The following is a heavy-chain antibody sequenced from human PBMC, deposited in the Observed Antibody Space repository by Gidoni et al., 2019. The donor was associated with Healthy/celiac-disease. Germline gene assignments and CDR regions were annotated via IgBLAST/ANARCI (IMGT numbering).Heavy chain of an antibody. V-gene: IGHV1-3*01. Sequence: NTKYSQKFQGRVTITRDTSASTVYLELSSLRSEDTAVYYCARDPIAVTVYFDYWGQGTLVTVSS. CDR3: ARDPIAVTVYFDY. J-gene: IGHJ4*02. CDR2: NT. D-gene: IGHD6-19*01.